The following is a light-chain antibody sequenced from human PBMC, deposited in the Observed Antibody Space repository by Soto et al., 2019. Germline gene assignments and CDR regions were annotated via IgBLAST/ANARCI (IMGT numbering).Light chain of an antibody. Sequence: QSVLTQPPSVSGAPGQRVTISCTGSSSNIGAGYDVHWCQQLPGTAPKLLIYGNSNRPSGVPDRFCGSKSGTSASLAITGLQAEDEADYYCQSYDSSLSGWVFGGGTKLTVL. V-gene: IGLV1-40*01. J-gene: IGLJ3*02. CDR2: GNS. CDR1: SSNIGAGYD. CDR3: QSYDSSLSGWV.